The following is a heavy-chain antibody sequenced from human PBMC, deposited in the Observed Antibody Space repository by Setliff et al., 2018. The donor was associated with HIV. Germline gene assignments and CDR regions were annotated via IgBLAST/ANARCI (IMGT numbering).Heavy chain of an antibody. D-gene: IGHD3-16*01. CDR1: GGSISSSSYY. J-gene: IGHJ4*02. CDR2: IPYSGST. V-gene: IGHV4-39*07. CDR3: ARVSTDYVWGSFLSSGPYYFDF. Sequence: SETLSLTCTVSGGSISSSSYYWGWIRQPPGKGLEWIVSIPYSGSTYYNPSLKSRVSLSVDTSKNQFSLNLSSVTAADTAVYYCARVSTDYVWGSFLSSGPYYFDFWGQGALVTVSS.